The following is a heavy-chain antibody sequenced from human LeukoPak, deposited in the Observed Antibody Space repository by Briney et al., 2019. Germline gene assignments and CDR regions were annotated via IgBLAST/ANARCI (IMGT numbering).Heavy chain of an antibody. CDR2: IYYSGST. Sequence: PSETLSLTCTVSDGSISSYYWSWIRQPPGKGLEWIGYIYYSGSTNYNPSLKSRVTISVDTSKNQFSLKLSSVTAADTAVYYCARGRWLQPGSYFDYWGQGTLVTVSS. J-gene: IGHJ4*02. D-gene: IGHD5-24*01. CDR1: DGSISSYY. CDR3: ARGRWLQPGSYFDY. V-gene: IGHV4-59*01.